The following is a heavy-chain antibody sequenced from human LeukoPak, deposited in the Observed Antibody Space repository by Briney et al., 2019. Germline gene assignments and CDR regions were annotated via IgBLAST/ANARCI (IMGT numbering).Heavy chain of an antibody. CDR1: GFTFSSYA. CDR2: ISDNGGTT. Sequence: GGSLRLSCAASGFTFSSYALSWVRQAPGKGLEWVSAISDNGGTTFYADSVKGRFTITRDNSKNTLYVQMNSLRGEDTAVYYCAKDRVPITLIRGVITPFDYWGQGTLVTVSS. CDR3: AKDRVPITLIRGVITPFDY. J-gene: IGHJ4*02. V-gene: IGHV3-23*01. D-gene: IGHD3-10*01.